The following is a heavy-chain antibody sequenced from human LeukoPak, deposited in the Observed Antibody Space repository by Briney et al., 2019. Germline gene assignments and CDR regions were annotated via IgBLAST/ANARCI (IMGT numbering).Heavy chain of an antibody. V-gene: IGHV1-46*01. CDR1: GYTFTSHY. D-gene: IGHD3-10*01. CDR3: ARDWGSGSYDHTWFDP. CDR2: INPSGGST. J-gene: IGHJ5*02. Sequence: ASVKVSCKASGYTFTSHYMHWVRQAPGQGLEWMGIINPSGGSTSYAQKFQGRVTMTRDMSTSTDYMELSSLRSEDTAVYYCARDWGSGSYDHTWFDPWGQGTLVTVSS.